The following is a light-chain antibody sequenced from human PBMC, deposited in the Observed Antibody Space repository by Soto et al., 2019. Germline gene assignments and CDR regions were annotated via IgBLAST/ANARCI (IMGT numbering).Light chain of an antibody. V-gene: IGKV3-15*01. Sequence: EILMTQSPATLSVSPGERATLSCRASQSVSSNLAWYQQKPGQTPRLLIHGASTRATGIPARFSGSGSGTEFTLTISSLQSEDFAVYYCQQYADWPPYTFGQGTKLEIK. CDR1: QSVSSN. CDR3: QQYADWPPYT. CDR2: GAS. J-gene: IGKJ2*01.